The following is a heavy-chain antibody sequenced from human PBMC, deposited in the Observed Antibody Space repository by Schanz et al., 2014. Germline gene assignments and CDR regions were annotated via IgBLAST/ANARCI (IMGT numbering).Heavy chain of an antibody. CDR3: ARETTIITGGAFDV. CDR2: ISPYNGHT. D-gene: IGHD3-9*01. V-gene: IGHV1-18*01. J-gene: IGHJ3*01. CDR1: GYTFNNHG. Sequence: QVQLVQSGGEVKKPGASATVSCKASGYTFNNHGISWVRQAPGQGLEWMGWISPYNGHTEYGKKFQGRFTMTTDTSTTTVYMELRGLRSDDTAVYYCARETTIITGGAFDVWGQGTMVTVSS.